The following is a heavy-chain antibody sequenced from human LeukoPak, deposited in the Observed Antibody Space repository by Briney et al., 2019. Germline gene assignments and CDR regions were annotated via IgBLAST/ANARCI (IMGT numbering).Heavy chain of an antibody. J-gene: IGHJ3*02. Sequence: ASVKVSCKASGGTFSSYVISWVRQAPGQGLEWMGGIIPIFGTAHYAQKFQGRVTITPDKSTRTAYMELSSLRSEDTAVYYCATEVRDAFDIWGQGTMVTVSS. D-gene: IGHD3-10*01. CDR3: ATEVRDAFDI. CDR2: IIPIFGTA. CDR1: GGTFSSYV. V-gene: IGHV1-69*06.